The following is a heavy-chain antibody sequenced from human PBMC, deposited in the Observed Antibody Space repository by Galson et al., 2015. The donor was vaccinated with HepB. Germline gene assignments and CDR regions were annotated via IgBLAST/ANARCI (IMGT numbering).Heavy chain of an antibody. CDR2: IKQDGSEK. CDR1: GFTFSSYW. D-gene: IGHD3-22*01. CDR3: ARAYDSSGYYHWYFDL. V-gene: IGHV3-7*03. J-gene: IGHJ2*01. Sequence: SLRLSCAASGFTFSSYWMSWVRQAPGKGLEWVANIKQDGSEKYYVDSVKGRFTISRDNAKNSLYLQMNSLRAEDTAVYYCARAYDSSGYYHWYFDLWGRGTLVTVSS.